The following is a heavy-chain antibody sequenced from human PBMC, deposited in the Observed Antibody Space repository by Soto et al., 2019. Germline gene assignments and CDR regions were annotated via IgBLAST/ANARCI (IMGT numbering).Heavy chain of an antibody. CDR1: GGSISSGGYY. D-gene: IGHD3-16*01. CDR3: ARALGGYFDF. Sequence: QVQLQESGPGLVKPSQTLSLTCTVSGGSISSGGYYWSWIRQHPGKGLECIGYIYYSGRTYYNPSLKSPVTISVDTSKNQFSRKLSSVTAADTAGYYCARALGGYFDFWGQGTLVTVSS. J-gene: IGHJ4*02. V-gene: IGHV4-31*01. CDR2: IYYSGRT.